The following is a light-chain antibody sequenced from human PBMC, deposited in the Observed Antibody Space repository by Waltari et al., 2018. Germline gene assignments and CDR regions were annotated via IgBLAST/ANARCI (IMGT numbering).Light chain of an antibody. CDR1: QSISTF. V-gene: IGKV1-39*01. CDR3: HQSFTTPET. Sequence: DIQMTQSPSSLSASVGDTITITCRSSQSISTFLNWFQQKPGNSPKLLIFAASNLHSGVPSRFSGSGSETDFTLSISSLQPGDFATYFCHQSFTTPETFGQGTRLEFK. J-gene: IGKJ5*01. CDR2: AAS.